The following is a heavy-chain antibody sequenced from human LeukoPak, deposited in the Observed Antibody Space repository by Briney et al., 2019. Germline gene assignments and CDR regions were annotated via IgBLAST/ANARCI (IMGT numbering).Heavy chain of an antibody. J-gene: IGHJ4*02. CDR1: GFTFGDYA. V-gene: IGHV3-43*02. D-gene: IGHD2-8*01. Sequence: PGGSLRLSCAASGFTFGDYAMHWVRQTPGRGLEWVSLISVDGLSTHYGDSVRGRFTISRNNSENSLSLQMNGLRTEDTAFYYCAKELNGVSFSFDYWGRGTLVTVSS. CDR3: AKELNGVSFSFDY. CDR2: ISVDGLST.